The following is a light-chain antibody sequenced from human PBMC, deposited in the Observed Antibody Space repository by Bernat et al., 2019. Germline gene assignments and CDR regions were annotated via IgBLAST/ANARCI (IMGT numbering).Light chain of an antibody. CDR3: CSYAGSSTFVV. J-gene: IGLJ3*02. Sequence: QSALTQPSSVSGSPGQSITISCTGTSIDVGSYNLVSWYQQHPGKAPKLMIYEVSKRPSGVSNRFSGSKSGNTASLTISGLQAEDEAGYYCCSYAGSSTFVVFGGGTKLTVL. CDR1: SIDVGSYNL. V-gene: IGLV2-23*02. CDR2: EVS.